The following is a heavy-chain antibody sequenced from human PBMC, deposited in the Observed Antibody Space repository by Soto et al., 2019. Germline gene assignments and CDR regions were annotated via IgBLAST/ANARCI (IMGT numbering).Heavy chain of an antibody. CDR1: GGSISSYY. Sequence: PSETLSLTCTVSGGSISSYYWSWIRQPPGKGLEWIGYIYYSGSTNYNPSLKSRVTISVVTSKNQFSLKLSSVTAADTAVYYCARDLWGYCGTDCYPLDVWGQGTTVTVSS. V-gene: IGHV4-59*12. CDR2: IYYSGST. CDR3: ARDLWGYCGTDCYPLDV. D-gene: IGHD2-21*02. J-gene: IGHJ6*02.